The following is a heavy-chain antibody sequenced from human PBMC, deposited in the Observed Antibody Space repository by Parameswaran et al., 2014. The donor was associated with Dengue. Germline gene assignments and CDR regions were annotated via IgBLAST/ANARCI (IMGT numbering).Heavy chain of an antibody. J-gene: IGHJ4*02. V-gene: IGHV3-23*01. Sequence: VRQASREGGWSGSSAISGSGGSTYYADSVKGRFTISRGNSKNTLYLQMNSLRAEDTAVYYCAKGMEQDDSSGYYDGGGFDYWGQGTLVTVSS. CDR3: AKGMEQDDSSGYYDGGGFDY. CDR2: ISGSGGST. D-gene: IGHD3-22*01.